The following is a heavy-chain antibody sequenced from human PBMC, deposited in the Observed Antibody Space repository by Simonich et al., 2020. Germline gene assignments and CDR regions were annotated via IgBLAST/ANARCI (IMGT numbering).Heavy chain of an antibody. CDR3: ARDGERYCGGDCYSYFDY. V-gene: IGHV3-30*07. J-gene: IGHJ4*02. Sequence: QVQLVESGGGVVQPGRSLRLSCAASGFTFSSYAMHWVRQAPGKGLEWVAVKQYDGRNKYYADSAKGRFTISRDNSKNTLYLQMNSLRAEDTAVYYCARDGERYCGGDCYSYFDYWGQGTLVTVSS. D-gene: IGHD2-21*02. CDR2: KQYDGRNK. CDR1: GFTFSSYA.